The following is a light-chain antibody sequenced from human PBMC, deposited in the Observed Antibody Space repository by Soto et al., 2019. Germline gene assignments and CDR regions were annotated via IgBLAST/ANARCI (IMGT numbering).Light chain of an antibody. CDR2: EVS. CDR1: SNDVGGYHY. CDR3: SSYTSSSTVV. V-gene: IGLV2-14*01. Sequence: QSALTQPASVSGSLGQSITIPCTGTSNDVGGYHYVSWYQQHPGKAPQLMIYEVSNRPSGGSNRFSGSKSDKTASLTISGLQAEYEADYYCSSYTSSSTVVFGGGTKLTVL. J-gene: IGLJ2*01.